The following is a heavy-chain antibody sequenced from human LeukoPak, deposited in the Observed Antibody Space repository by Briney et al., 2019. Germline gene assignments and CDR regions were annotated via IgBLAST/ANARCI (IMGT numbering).Heavy chain of an antibody. Sequence: GGSLRLSCAASGFTFSSYAMHWVRQAPGEGLEWVAGISWKSGSTGYADSVKGRFTISGDNAKNSLYLQMNSLRTEDTALYYCAKGNVVTPGSWGQGTLVTVSS. D-gene: IGHD2-21*02. CDR3: AKGNVVTPGS. V-gene: IGHV3-9*01. CDR2: ISWKSGST. J-gene: IGHJ5*02. CDR1: GFTFSSYA.